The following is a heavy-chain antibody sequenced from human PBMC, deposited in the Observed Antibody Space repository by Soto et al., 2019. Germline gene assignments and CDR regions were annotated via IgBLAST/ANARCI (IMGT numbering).Heavy chain of an antibody. CDR1: GYTFTGDY. D-gene: IGHD6-19*01. Sequence: ASVQVSCKASGYTFTGDYMDWVRQAPGQGLEWMGWINPNSGGTNYAQKFQGWVTMTRDTSISTAYMELSRLRSDDTAVYYCAILAVAGRYGMDVWGQGTTVTVSS. J-gene: IGHJ6*02. V-gene: IGHV1-2*04. CDR3: AILAVAGRYGMDV. CDR2: INPNSGGT.